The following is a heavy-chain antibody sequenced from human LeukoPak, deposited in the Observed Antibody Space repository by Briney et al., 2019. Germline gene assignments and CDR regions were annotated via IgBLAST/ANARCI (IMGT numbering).Heavy chain of an antibody. CDR3: ARDRSSSWYKAVWFDP. CDR1: GGSFSGYY. J-gene: IGHJ5*02. CDR2: INHSGST. Sequence: PSETLSLTCAVYGGSFSGYYWSWIRQPPGKGLEWIGEINHSGSTNYNPSLKSRVTISVDTSKNQFSLKLSSVTAADTAVYYCARDRSSSWYKAVWFDPWGQGTLVTVSS. V-gene: IGHV4-34*01. D-gene: IGHD6-13*01.